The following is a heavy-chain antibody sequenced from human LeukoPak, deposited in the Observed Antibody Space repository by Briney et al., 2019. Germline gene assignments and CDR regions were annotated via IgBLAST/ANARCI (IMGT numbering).Heavy chain of an antibody. CDR1: GYTFTSYY. Sequence: ASVKVSCKASGYTFTSYYMHWVRQAPGQGLEWMGIINPSGGSTSYAQKFQGRVTMTRDTSTSTAYMELSSLRSEDTAVYYCASRRGSSWYKDSTTEYWGQGTLVTVSS. CDR2: INPSGGST. D-gene: IGHD6-13*01. J-gene: IGHJ4*02. V-gene: IGHV1-46*01. CDR3: ASRRGSSWYKDSTTEY.